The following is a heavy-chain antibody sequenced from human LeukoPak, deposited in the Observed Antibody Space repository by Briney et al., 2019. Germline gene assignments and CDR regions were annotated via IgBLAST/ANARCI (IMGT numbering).Heavy chain of an antibody. CDR3: ARGAAEYYYDSSGYSPQDY. Sequence: SETLSLTCAVYGGSFSGYYWSWIRQPPGKGLEWIGEINHSGSTNYNPSLKSRVTISVDRSKNQFSLKLSSVTAADTAVYYCARGAAEYYYDSSGYSPQDYWGQGTLVTVSS. J-gene: IGHJ4*02. V-gene: IGHV4-34*01. CDR2: INHSGST. D-gene: IGHD3-22*01. CDR1: GGSFSGYY.